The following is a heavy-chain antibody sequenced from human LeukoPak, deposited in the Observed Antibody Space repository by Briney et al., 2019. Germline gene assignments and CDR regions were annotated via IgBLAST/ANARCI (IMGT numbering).Heavy chain of an antibody. V-gene: IGHV4-34*01. CDR3: ARIQLWSTTWFDP. D-gene: IGHD5-18*01. CDR1: GGSSSGYY. CDR2: INHSGST. Sequence: SETLSLTCAVNGGSSSGYYWSWIRQPPGKGLEWIGEINHSGSTNYNPSLKSRVTISVDTSKNQFSLKLSSVTAADTAVYYCARIQLWSTTWFDPWGQGTLVTVSS. J-gene: IGHJ5*02.